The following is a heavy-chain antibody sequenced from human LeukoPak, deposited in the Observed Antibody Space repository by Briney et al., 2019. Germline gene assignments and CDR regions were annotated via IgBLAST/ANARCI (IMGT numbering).Heavy chain of an antibody. CDR1: GGSISSYY. CDR2: IYTSGST. D-gene: IGHD6-19*01. V-gene: IGHV4-4*07. J-gene: IGHJ3*02. Sequence: SETLSLTCTVSGGSISSYYWSWIRQPAGKGLEWIGRIYTSGSTNYNPSLQSRVTISVDTSKNQFSLKLSSVTAADTAVYYCARDMGWPNAFDIWGQGTMVTVSS. CDR3: ARDMGWPNAFDI.